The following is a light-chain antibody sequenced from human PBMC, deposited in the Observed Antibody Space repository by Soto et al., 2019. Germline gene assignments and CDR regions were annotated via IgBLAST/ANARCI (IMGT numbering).Light chain of an antibody. Sequence: QSVLTQPPSASGTPGQRVTISCSGRSSSIGSNTVNWYQQLPGMAPKLLIYSNNQRPSGVPDRFSGSKSGTSASLAIRGLQSEDEADYYCAVWDDSLRGAVFGGGTQLTVL. V-gene: IGLV1-44*01. CDR3: AVWDDSLRGAV. CDR1: SSSIGSNT. J-gene: IGLJ7*01. CDR2: SNN.